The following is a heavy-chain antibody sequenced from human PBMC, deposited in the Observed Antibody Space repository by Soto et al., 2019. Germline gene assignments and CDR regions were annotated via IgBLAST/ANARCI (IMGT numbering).Heavy chain of an antibody. V-gene: IGHV1-2*04. CDR3: ARALGGYYYYYGMDV. Sequence: ASVKVSCKASGYTFTGHYMHWVRQAPGQGLEWMGWINPNSGGTNYAQKFQGWVTMTRDTSISTAYMELSRLRSDDTAVYYCARALGGYYYYYGMDVWGQGTTVTVSS. D-gene: IGHD3-16*01. CDR1: GYTFTGHY. CDR2: INPNSGGT. J-gene: IGHJ6*02.